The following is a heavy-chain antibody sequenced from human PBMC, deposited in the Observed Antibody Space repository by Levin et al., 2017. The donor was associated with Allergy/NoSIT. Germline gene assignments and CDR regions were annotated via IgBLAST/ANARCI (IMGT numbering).Heavy chain of an antibody. CDR1: GFTFSNAW. Sequence: GGSLRLSCAASGFTFSNAWMSWVRQAPGKGLEWVGRIKSKTDGGTTDYAAPVKGRFTISRDDSKNTLYLQMNSLKTEDTAVYYCTTDGYYDFWSGYFHDAFDIWGQGTMVTVSS. V-gene: IGHV3-15*01. D-gene: IGHD3-3*01. J-gene: IGHJ3*02. CDR3: TTDGYYDFWSGYFHDAFDI. CDR2: IKSKTDGGTT.